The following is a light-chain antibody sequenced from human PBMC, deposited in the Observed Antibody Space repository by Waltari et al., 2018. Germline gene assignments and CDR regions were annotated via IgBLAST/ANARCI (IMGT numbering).Light chain of an antibody. CDR1: QSISIN. V-gene: IGKV3-15*01. CDR3: QHYSNWPPWT. J-gene: IGKJ1*01. Sequence: EIVMTQSPATLSVSPGERATLSCRASQSISINLAWYQHKPGQAPRLLIYGASTRATGIPSRFSGSGSETEFTLTISSLQSEDFAVYYCQHYSNWPPWTFGQGTKVEMK. CDR2: GAS.